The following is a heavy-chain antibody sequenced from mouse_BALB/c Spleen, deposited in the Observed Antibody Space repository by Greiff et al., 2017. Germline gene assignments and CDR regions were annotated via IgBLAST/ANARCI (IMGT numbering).Heavy chain of an antibody. Sequence: EVKVEESGGGLVQPGGSMKLSCVASGFTFSNYWMNWVRQSPEKGLEWVAEIRLKSNNYATHYAESVKGRFTISRDDSKSSVYLQMNNLRAEDTGIYYCTRAGDYAMDYWGQGTSVTVSS. CDR2: IRLKSNNYAT. J-gene: IGHJ4*01. CDR1: GFTFSNYW. CDR3: TRAGDYAMDY. D-gene: IGHD4-1*01. V-gene: IGHV6-6*02.